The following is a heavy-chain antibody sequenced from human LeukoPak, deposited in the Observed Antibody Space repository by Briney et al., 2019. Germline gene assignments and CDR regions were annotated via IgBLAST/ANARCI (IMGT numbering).Heavy chain of an antibody. Sequence: GASVKVSCKTSGYTFTDYYMHWVRQAPGQGLEWMGWINPNSGGTNYAQKFQGRVTMTRDTSISTAYMELSSLRSDDTAVYYCANSVRSYYFDYWGQGTLVTVSS. D-gene: IGHD1-26*01. CDR2: INPNSGGT. CDR3: ANSVRSYYFDY. V-gene: IGHV1-2*02. J-gene: IGHJ4*02. CDR1: GYTFTDYY.